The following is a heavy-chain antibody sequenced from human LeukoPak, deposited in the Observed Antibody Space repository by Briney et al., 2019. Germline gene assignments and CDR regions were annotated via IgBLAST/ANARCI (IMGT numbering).Heavy chain of an antibody. J-gene: IGHJ3*02. V-gene: IGHV3-7*01. CDR2: IKQDGSEK. Sequence: PGGSLRLSCAASGFTFSNFWINWVRQAPGKGLEWVANIKQDGSEKYYVDSVKGRFTISRDNAKNSLYLQMNSLRAEDTAVYYCARDWAFDIWGQGTMVTVSS. CDR3: ARDWAFDI. CDR1: GFTFSNFW.